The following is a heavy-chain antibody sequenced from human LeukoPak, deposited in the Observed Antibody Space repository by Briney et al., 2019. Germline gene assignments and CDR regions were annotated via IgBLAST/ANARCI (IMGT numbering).Heavy chain of an antibody. D-gene: IGHD3-10*01. V-gene: IGHV4-4*07. Sequence: SETLSLTCTVSGGSISSYFWTWIRQPAGKGLEWIGRIYSSGSTNYNPSLKSRVTMSVDTSKNQFSLKLSSVTAADTAVYYCARGYASGRYSDYWGQGTVVTVSS. J-gene: IGHJ4*02. CDR1: GGSISSYF. CDR3: ARGYASGRYSDY. CDR2: IYSSGST.